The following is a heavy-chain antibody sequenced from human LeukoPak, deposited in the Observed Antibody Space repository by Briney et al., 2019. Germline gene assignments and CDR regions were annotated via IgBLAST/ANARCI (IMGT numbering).Heavy chain of an antibody. CDR1: GFTFSSYS. V-gene: IGHV3-21*01. Sequence: GGSLRLSCAASGFTFSSYSMNWVRQAPGKGLEWVSSISSSSSYIYYADSVKGRFTISRDNSKNTLYLQMNSLRAEDTAVYYCAKDFSLEGLPDYWGQGTLVTVSS. D-gene: IGHD3-3*01. CDR3: AKDFSLEGLPDY. J-gene: IGHJ4*02. CDR2: ISSSSSYI.